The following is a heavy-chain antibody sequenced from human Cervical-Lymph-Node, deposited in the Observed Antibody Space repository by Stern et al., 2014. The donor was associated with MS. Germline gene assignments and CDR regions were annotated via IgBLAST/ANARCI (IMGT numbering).Heavy chain of an antibody. CDR3: TRGAWFDL. CDR1: GFTFSGYD. Sequence: EVQLVASGGALVQPGRSLRLSCEASGFTFSGYDIHWVRQRTGKGLEWVSRIGVAGDTNYSGFVKGRFSISREDAKNYVYLQMNSLRDGDTGVYYCTRGAWFDLWGQGTLVTVSS. CDR2: IGVAGDT. V-gene: IGHV3-13*01. J-gene: IGHJ5*02.